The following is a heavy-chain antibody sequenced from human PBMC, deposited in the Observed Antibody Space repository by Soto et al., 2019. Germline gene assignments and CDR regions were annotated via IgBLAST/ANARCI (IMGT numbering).Heavy chain of an antibody. Sequence: QVQLVQSGAEVKKPGSSVKVSCKASGGTFSSYTISWVRQAPGQGLEWMGRIIPILGIANYAQKFQGRVTITADKSTSTAYMELSSLRSEDTAVYYCARDRGDVTYCGGDCYRYWGQGTLVTVSS. CDR3: ARDRGDVTYCGGDCYRY. V-gene: IGHV1-69*08. CDR1: GGTFSSYT. J-gene: IGHJ4*02. D-gene: IGHD2-21*02. CDR2: IIPILGIA.